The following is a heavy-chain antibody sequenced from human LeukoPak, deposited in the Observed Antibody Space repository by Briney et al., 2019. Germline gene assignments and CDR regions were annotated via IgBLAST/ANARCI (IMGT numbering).Heavy chain of an antibody. J-gene: IGHJ4*02. CDR2: VYYSGST. CDR3: ARGFSGYYSFDY. D-gene: IGHD3-22*01. CDR1: GGSISNYY. Sequence: SETLSLTCTVSGGSISNYYWSWIRQPPGKGLEWIGYVYYSGSTNYNPSLKSRVTISVDTSENQFSLKLNSVTAADTADYYCARGFSGYYSFDYWGQGTLVTVSS. V-gene: IGHV4-59*01.